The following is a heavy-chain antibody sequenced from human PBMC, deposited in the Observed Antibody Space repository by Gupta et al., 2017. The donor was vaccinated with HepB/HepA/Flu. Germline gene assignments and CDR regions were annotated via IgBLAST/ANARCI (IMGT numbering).Heavy chain of an antibody. Sequence: EVQLVESGGGLVQPGRSLRLSCAASGFTYEACAMHWVGQAPGKGLEWVAGISWNSGNIGYADAGKGRFTISRDNAKKSLYLQMNSLRTEDTALYYCAKDMSATGMITCYSNYGMDVWGQGTTVTVSS. CDR1: GFTYEACA. CDR3: AKDMSATGMITCYSNYGMDV. J-gene: IGHJ6*02. CDR2: ISWNSGNI. V-gene: IGHV3-9*01. D-gene: IGHD3-16*01.